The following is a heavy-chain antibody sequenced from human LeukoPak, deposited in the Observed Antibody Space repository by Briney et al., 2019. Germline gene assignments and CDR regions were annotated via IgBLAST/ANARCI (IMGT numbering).Heavy chain of an antibody. CDR2: IYYSGST. CDR1: GGSISSSSYY. D-gene: IGHD3-22*01. J-gene: IGHJ4*02. V-gene: IGHV4-39*01. Sequence: SETLSLTCTVSGGSISSSSYYWGWIRQPPGKGLEWIGSIYYSGSTYYNPSLKSRVTISVDTSKNQFSLKLSSVTAADTAVYYCASEDYYDSSGPGYWGQGTLVTVSS. CDR3: ASEDYYDSSGPGY.